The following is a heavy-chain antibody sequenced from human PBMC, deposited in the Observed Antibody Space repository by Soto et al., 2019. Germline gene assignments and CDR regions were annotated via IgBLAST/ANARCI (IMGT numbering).Heavy chain of an antibody. CDR1: GGSISSGDYY. CDR2: IYYSGST. Sequence: QVQLQESGPGLVKPSQTLSLTCTVSGGSISSGDYYWSWIRQPPGKGLEWIGYIYYSGSTYYNPSLKSRVTISVDTSKNQFSLKLSSVTAADTAVYYCASSLRRGVVVTHLDYWGQGTLVTVSS. D-gene: IGHD3-22*01. CDR3: ASSLRRGVVVTHLDY. J-gene: IGHJ4*02. V-gene: IGHV4-30-4*01.